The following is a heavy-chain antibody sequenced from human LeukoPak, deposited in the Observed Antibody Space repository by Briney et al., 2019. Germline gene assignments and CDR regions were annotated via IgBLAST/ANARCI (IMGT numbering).Heavy chain of an antibody. CDR3: ARDPLSSSSFDL. D-gene: IGHD6-13*01. CDR2: ISSRSATI. CDR1: GFTFSSYS. V-gene: IGHV3-48*01. J-gene: IGHJ4*02. Sequence: GGSLRLSCAASGFTFSSYSMNWVRQAPGEGLEWVSYISSRSATIYYADSVKGRFTISRDNAKNSLYLQMNSLRAEDTAVYYCARDPLSSSSFDLWGQGTLVTVSS.